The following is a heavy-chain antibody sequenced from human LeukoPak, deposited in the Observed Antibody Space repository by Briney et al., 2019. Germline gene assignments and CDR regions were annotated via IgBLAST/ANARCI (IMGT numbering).Heavy chain of an antibody. Sequence: SETLSLTCTVSGGSISSYYWSWIRQPPGEGLEWIGYIYYSGSTNYNPSLKSRVTISVDTSKNQFSLKLSSVTAADTAVYYCAREPTAMVRGVITDFDYWGQGTLVTVSS. CDR2: IYYSGST. CDR1: GGSISSYY. D-gene: IGHD3-10*01. V-gene: IGHV4-59*12. J-gene: IGHJ4*02. CDR3: AREPTAMVRGVITDFDY.